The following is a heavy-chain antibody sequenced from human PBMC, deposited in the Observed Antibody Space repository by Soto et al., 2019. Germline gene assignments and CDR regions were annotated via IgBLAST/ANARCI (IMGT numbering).Heavy chain of an antibody. D-gene: IGHD4-17*01. V-gene: IGHV3-30*18. CDR3: VKGWALTVHN. CDR1: GFSFSTHV. J-gene: IGHJ4*01. Sequence: QTGGSLRLSCIDSGFSFSTHVMDWVRQAPGKGLEWVARILYDGSKEYYADSVKGRFTISRDNSKKTLFPQMDSLRVEETAVYYCVKGWALTVHNWGDGT. CDR2: ILYDGSKE.